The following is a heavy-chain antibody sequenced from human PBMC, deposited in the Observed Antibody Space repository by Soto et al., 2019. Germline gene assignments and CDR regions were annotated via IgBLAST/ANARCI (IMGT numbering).Heavy chain of an antibody. D-gene: IGHD6-19*01. CDR3: AKSRIAVASPFDY. J-gene: IGHJ4*02. CDR1: GFTVSSNY. CDR2: IYSGGTT. V-gene: IGHV3-53*01. Sequence: EVQLVESGGGLIQPGGSLRLSCAASGFTVSSNYMSWVRQAPGKGLEWVSVIYSGGTTYYADSVKGRFTISRDNSKNTLYLQMNSLRAEDTAVYYCAKSRIAVASPFDYWGQGTLVTASS.